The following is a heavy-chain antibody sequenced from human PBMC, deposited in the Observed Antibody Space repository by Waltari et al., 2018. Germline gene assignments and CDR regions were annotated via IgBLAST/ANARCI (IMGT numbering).Heavy chain of an antibody. J-gene: IGHJ5*02. Sequence: QVQLQESGPGLVKPSETLSLTCTVSGGSISSYYWSWIRQPPGKGLEWMGYIYYSGSTNYNPSLKSRVTISVDTSKNQFSLKLSSVTAADTAVYYCARDRGNLHPWGQGTLVTVSS. CDR1: GGSISSYY. CDR3: ARDRGNLHP. CDR2: IYYSGST. D-gene: IGHD1-7*01. V-gene: IGHV4-59*01.